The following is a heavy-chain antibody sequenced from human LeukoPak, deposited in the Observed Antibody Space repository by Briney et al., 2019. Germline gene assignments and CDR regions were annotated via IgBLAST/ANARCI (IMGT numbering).Heavy chain of an antibody. CDR1: GGSFSDYY. CDR2: IYTSGST. J-gene: IGHJ4*02. V-gene: IGHV4-4*07. D-gene: IGHD6-19*01. CDR3: ARHAMAGTRGYFDY. Sequence: SEALSLTCTVSGGSFSDYYWSWIRQPAGKGLEWIGSIYTSGSTNYNPSLKSRVTMSLDMSKNQFSLKLNSVTAADTAVYYCARHAMAGTRGYFDYWGQGTLVTVSS.